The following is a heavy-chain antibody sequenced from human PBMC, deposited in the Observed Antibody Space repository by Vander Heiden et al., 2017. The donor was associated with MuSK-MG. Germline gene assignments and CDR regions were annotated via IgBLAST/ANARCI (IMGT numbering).Heavy chain of an antibody. D-gene: IGHD3-22*01. Sequence: QVQLVQSGAEVKKPGSSVKVSCKASGGTFSSYAISRVRQAPGQGLEWRGRIIPILGIANYAQKFQGRVTITADKSTSTAYMELSSLRSEDTAVYYCASELSDSSGYGVYWGQGTLVTVSS. V-gene: IGHV1-69*04. J-gene: IGHJ4*02. CDR1: GGTFSSYA. CDR2: IIPILGIA. CDR3: ASELSDSSGYGVY.